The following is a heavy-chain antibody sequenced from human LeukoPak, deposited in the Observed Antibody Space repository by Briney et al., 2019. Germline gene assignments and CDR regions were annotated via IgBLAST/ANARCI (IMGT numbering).Heavy chain of an antibody. V-gene: IGHV3-53*01. CDR2: LYSGGST. CDR1: GFTFSSYW. CDR3: ARDMWEQGFDF. J-gene: IGHJ3*01. D-gene: IGHD1-26*01. Sequence: GGSLRLSCAASGFTFSSYWMSWVRQAPGKGLEWVSVLYSGGSTYYADSVKGRFTISRDNSKNTLYLQMNSLRAEDTAIYYCARDMWEQGFDFWGQGTMVTVSS.